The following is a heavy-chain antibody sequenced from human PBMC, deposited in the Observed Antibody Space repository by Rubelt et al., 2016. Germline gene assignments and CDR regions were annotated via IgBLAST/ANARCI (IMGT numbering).Heavy chain of an antibody. D-gene: IGHD2-8*01. CDR3: ARVGSIVLMVQDYYAMDV. J-gene: IGHJ6*02. CDR2: TSSSSSTI. Sequence: GRGLEWVSYTSSSSSTIYYADSVKGRFTISRDNAKNSLYLQMNSLRDEDTAVNYCARVGSIVLMVQDYYAMDVWGQGTTVTVSS. V-gene: IGHV3-48*02.